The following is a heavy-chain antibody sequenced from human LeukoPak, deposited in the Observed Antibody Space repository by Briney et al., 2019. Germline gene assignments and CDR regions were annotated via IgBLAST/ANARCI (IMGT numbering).Heavy chain of an antibody. D-gene: IGHD6-13*01. V-gene: IGHV4-59*01. CDR1: GGSISTYY. Sequence: PSETLSLTCTVSGGSISTYYWSWIRQPPGKGLEWIGYIYYSGSTNCNPSLRSRVTISVDTSKDQFSLKLSSVTAADTAVYYCARDSSARYSSSWYVVGDFDYWGQGTPVTVSS. J-gene: IGHJ4*02. CDR3: ARDSSARYSSSWYVVGDFDY. CDR2: IYYSGST.